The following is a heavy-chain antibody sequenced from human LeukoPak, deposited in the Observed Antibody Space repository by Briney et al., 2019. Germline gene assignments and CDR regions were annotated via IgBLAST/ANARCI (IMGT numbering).Heavy chain of an antibody. CDR2: ISYDGSNK. D-gene: IGHD1-26*01. CDR3: AALIVGATADLFDY. V-gene: IGHV3-30*03. Sequence: GGSLRLSCAASGFTFSSYGMHWVRQAPDKGLEWVAVISYDGSNKYYADSVKGRFTISRDNSKNTLYLQMNSLRAEDTAVYYCAALIVGATADLFDYWGQGTLVTVSS. J-gene: IGHJ4*02. CDR1: GFTFSSYG.